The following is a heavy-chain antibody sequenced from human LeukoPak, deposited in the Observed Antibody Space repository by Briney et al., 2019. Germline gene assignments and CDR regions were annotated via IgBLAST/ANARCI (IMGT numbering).Heavy chain of an antibody. CDR3: ARTERLGGRWGQLDNWFDP. CDR2: ISAYNGNT. V-gene: IGHV1-18*04. CDR1: GYTFTSYY. D-gene: IGHD3-16*01. J-gene: IGHJ5*02. Sequence: ASVKVSCKASGYTFTSYYMHWVRQAPGQGLEWMGWISAYNGNTNYAQKLQGRVTMTTDTSTSTAYMELRSLRSDDTAVYYCARTERLGGRWGQLDNWFDPWGQGTLVTVSS.